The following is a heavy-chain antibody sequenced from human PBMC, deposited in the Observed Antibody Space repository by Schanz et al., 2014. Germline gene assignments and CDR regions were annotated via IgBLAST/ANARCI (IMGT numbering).Heavy chain of an antibody. CDR3: ARDEGRDGYNLAFDV. CDR1: GFTVSTNY. CDR2: LYIGGGST. V-gene: IGHV3-53*01. D-gene: IGHD5-12*01. J-gene: IGHJ3*01. Sequence: EVQLVESGGGRIQPGGSLRLSCAVSGFTVSTNYMSWVRQAPGKGLEWVSSLYIGGGSTRYADSVKGRFIISRDSSKNTLFLQMNSLRADDTAVYFCARDEGRDGYNLAFDVWGQGTLVTVSS.